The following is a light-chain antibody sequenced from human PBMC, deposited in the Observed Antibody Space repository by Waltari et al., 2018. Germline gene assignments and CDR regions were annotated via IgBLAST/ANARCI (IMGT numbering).Light chain of an antibody. J-gene: IGLJ1*01. CDR1: SSDVGGYNY. Sequence: QSALTQPASVSGSPGQSITISCPATSSDVGGYNYVSWYQQHPGKAPKLMIYDVSKRPSGVSNRFSGSKSGNTASLTISGLQAEDEADYYCSSYTSSSTFPFVFGTGTKVTVL. CDR3: SSYTSSSTFPFV. CDR2: DVS. V-gene: IGLV2-14*01.